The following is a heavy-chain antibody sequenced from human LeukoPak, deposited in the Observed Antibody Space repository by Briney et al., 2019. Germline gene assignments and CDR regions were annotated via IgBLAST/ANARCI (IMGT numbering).Heavy chain of an antibody. Sequence: GGSLRLSCAASGFTFSSYAMHWVRQAPGKGLEYVSAISSNGGSTYYANSVKGRFTISRDNSKNTLYLQMGSLRAEDMAVYYCARERCSSTSCYSGEFDPWGQGTLVTVSS. D-gene: IGHD2-2*01. CDR2: ISSNGGST. CDR1: GFTFSSYA. V-gene: IGHV3-64*01. J-gene: IGHJ5*02. CDR3: ARERCSSTSCYSGEFDP.